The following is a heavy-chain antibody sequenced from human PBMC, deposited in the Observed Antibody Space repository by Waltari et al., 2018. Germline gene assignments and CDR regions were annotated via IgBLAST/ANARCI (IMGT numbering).Heavy chain of an antibody. J-gene: IGHJ4*02. V-gene: IGHV4-39*07. CDR3: ARVATMVYFDY. CDR2: IYYSGST. D-gene: IGHD5-12*01. Sequence: ESGPGLVKPSETLSLTCTVSGGSISSSSYYWGWIRQPPGKGLEWIGSIYYSGSTYYNPSLKSRVTISVDTSKNQFSLKLSSVTAADTAVYYCARVATMVYFDYWGQGTLVTVSS. CDR1: GGSISSSSYY.